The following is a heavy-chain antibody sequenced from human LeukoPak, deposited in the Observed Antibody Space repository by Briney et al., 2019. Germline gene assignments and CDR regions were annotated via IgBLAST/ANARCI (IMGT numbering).Heavy chain of an antibody. CDR1: GFIFTDYW. CDR2: IKYDGIDK. V-gene: IGHV3-7*01. CDR3: AKLTSWAGNGFDI. D-gene: IGHD3-10*01. J-gene: IGHJ3*02. Sequence: GGSLRLSCAASGFIFTDYWMNWVRQAPGKGLEWVAMIKYDGIDKKYLDSVKGRFTIPRDNAKNSLYLEMNSLRAEDTAVYYCAKLTSWAGNGFDIWGQGTMVTVSS.